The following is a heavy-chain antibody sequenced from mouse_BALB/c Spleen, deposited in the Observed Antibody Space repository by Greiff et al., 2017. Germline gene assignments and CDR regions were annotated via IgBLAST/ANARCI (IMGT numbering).Heavy chain of an antibody. J-gene: IGHJ2*01. D-gene: IGHD6-5*01. CDR1: GYTFTSYW. Sequence: VQLQQPGAELVKPGASVKLSCKASGYTFTSYWMHWVKQRPGQGLEWIGEINPSNGRTNYNEKFKSKATLTVDKSSSTAYMQLSSLTSEDSAVYYCARAYAHYFDYWGQGTTLTVSS. V-gene: IGHV1S81*02. CDR3: ARAYAHYFDY. CDR2: INPSNGRT.